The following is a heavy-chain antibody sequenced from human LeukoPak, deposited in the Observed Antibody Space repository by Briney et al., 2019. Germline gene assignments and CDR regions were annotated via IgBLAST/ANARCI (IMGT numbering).Heavy chain of an antibody. CDR1: GFTFSNAW. J-gene: IGHJ6*02. V-gene: IGHV3-15*01. CDR3: TTDRYGSGSYGDYYYYYGMDV. CDR2: IKSKTDGGTT. Sequence: GGSLRLSCAASGFTFSNAWRSWVRQAPGKGLEWVGRIKSKTDGGTTDYAAPVNGRFTIPRDDSKNTLYLQMNSLKTEDTAVYYCTTDRYGSGSYGDYYYYYGMDVWGQGTTVTVSS. D-gene: IGHD3-10*01.